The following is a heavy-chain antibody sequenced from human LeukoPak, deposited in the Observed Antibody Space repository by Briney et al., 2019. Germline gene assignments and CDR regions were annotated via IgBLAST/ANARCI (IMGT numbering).Heavy chain of an antibody. V-gene: IGHV3-30*02. Sequence: PGGSLRLSCAASGFTFSSYAMHWVRQAPGKGLEWVTFIRYDGNNKYYADSVKGRFTISRDNAKNTLYLQMNSLRAEDTAVYYCARAGARYYDSSGYFTHYNYFDYWGQGTLVTVSS. CDR2: IRYDGNNK. J-gene: IGHJ4*02. CDR3: ARAGARYYDSSGYFTHYNYFDY. D-gene: IGHD3-22*01. CDR1: GFTFSSYA.